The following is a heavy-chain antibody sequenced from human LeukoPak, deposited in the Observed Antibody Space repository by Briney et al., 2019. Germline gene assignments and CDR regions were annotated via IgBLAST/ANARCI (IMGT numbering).Heavy chain of an antibody. D-gene: IGHD1-26*01. J-gene: IGHJ4*02. Sequence: PSETLFLTRTVSGGSITPYYWSWIRQPPGKGLEWIGYIHYTGSTNYNPSLKSRVTISVDTSRNQLSLNLYSVTAADTAVYYCARGYFLDYWGQGTLVIVSS. CDR2: IHYTGST. CDR3: ARGYFLDY. CDR1: GGSITPYY. V-gene: IGHV4-59*01.